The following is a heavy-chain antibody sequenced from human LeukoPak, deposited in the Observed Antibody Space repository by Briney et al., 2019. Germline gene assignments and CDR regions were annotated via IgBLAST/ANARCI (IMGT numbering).Heavy chain of an antibody. D-gene: IGHD2-2*01. Sequence: SETLSLTCAVSGGSISSTSYYWGWIRQPPGKGLEWLGSIFYSGSPYYNPSLKSRVTISVDTSKNQFSLKLTPVTAADTAMYYCARLKGVPAADYWGQGTLVTVSS. J-gene: IGHJ4*02. CDR1: GGSISSTSYY. CDR2: IFYSGSP. CDR3: ARLKGVPAADY. V-gene: IGHV4-39*01.